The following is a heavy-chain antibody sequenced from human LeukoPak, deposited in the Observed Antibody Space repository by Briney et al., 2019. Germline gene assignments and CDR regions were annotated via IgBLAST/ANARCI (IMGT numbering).Heavy chain of an antibody. J-gene: IGHJ3*02. D-gene: IGHD4-23*01. CDR3: ARQLDYGGFGAFGI. Sequence: GASLKISCKGSGYTFTNYWIHWVRQMPGKGLEWMGNVNPGDSDTRYSPSFQGQVTISADKSITTTYLQWNSLKASDTAIYYCARQLDYGGFGAFGIWGQGTMVTVSS. CDR2: VNPGDSDT. V-gene: IGHV5-51*01. CDR1: GYTFTNYW.